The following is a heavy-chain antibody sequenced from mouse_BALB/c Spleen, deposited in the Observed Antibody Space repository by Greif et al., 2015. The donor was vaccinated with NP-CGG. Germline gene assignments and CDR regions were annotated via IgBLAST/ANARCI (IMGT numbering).Heavy chain of an antibody. J-gene: IGHJ4*01. CDR2: IYPGNVNT. Sequence: QVQLKQSGPELVKPGASARISCKASGYTFTAYYIHWVKQRPGQGLEWIGWIYPGNVNTKYNEKFKGKATLTADKSSSTVYMQLSSLTSEDSAVYFCVRDAMDYWGQGSSVTVSS. CDR3: VRDAMDY. CDR1: GYTFTAYY. V-gene: IGHV1S56*01.